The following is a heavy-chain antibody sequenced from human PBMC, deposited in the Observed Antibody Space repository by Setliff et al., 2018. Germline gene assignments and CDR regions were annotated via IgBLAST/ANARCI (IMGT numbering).Heavy chain of an antibody. CDR3: ARVYYDSSGSGLDI. D-gene: IGHD3-22*01. Sequence: ASVKVSCKASGYTFTGYYKHWARQAPGQGLEWMGWINPNSGGTNYAQKFQGRVTMTRDTSISTAYMELSRLRSDDTAVYYCARVYYDSSGSGLDIWGQGTMVTVSS. CDR1: GYTFTGYY. CDR2: INPNSGGT. V-gene: IGHV1-2*02. J-gene: IGHJ3*02.